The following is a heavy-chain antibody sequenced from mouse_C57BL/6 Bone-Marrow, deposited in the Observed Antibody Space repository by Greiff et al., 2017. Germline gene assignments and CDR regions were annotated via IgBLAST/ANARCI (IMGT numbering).Heavy chain of an antibody. CDR3: ALYYYGTY. J-gene: IGHJ2*01. Sequence: QFQLQQSGAELARPGASVKMSCKASGYTFPISTMHWVKQRPGQGLEWIGYINPSSGYTTDNQKLKAKATLTADKSSSTAYMQLSSLRTEESAVYYCALYYYGTYWGQGTTLTVSS. CDR2: INPSSGYT. V-gene: IGHV1-4*01. CDR1: GYTFPIST. D-gene: IGHD1-1*01.